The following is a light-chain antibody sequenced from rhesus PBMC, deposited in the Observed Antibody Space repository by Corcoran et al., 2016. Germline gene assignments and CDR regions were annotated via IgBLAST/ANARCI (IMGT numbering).Light chain of an antibody. Sequence: DIQMTQSPSSLSASVGDRVTITCRASQGLSSWLAWYQQKPGKAPTLLLYKASSLQSGVPSRFSGRGSGTDFTLTISSLQPEDFATYYCQQYNSAPFTFGPGTKLDIK. CDR1: QGLSSW. J-gene: IGKJ3*01. CDR3: QQYNSAPFT. V-gene: IGKV1-21*01. CDR2: KAS.